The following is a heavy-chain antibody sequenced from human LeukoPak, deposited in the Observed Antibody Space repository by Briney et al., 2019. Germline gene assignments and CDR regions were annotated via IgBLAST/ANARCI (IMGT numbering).Heavy chain of an antibody. Sequence: GGSLRLSCAASGFTFSDYYMSWIRQAPGKGLEWVAYISSRRITIHYADSVRGRFTISRDNAKRSVYLQMNSLGAEDTAIYYCARLKAGFWGQGTLVTVSS. CDR1: GFTFSDYY. J-gene: IGHJ4*02. CDR2: ISSRRITI. CDR3: ARLKAGF. V-gene: IGHV3-11*01.